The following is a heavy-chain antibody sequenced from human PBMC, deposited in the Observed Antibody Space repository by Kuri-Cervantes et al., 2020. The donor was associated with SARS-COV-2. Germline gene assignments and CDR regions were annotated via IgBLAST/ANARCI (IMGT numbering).Heavy chain of an antibody. D-gene: IGHD2-2*01. CDR2: IYHSGST. CDR1: GGTISSGGYY. CDR3: ARDRGAYCSSTSRYFGWFDP. J-gene: IGHJ5*02. V-gene: IGHV4-30-2*01. Sequence: LRLSCTVSGGTISSGGYYWSWIRQPPGKGREWIGYIYHSGSTYYNPSLKSRVTISVDRSKNQFSLKLSSVTAADTAVYYCARDRGAYCSSTSRYFGWFDPWGPGTLVTVSS.